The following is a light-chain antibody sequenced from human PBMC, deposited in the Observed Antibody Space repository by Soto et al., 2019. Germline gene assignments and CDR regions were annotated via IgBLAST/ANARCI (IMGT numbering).Light chain of an antibody. V-gene: IGKV3-20*01. CDR3: HLYGRSPWT. Sequence: EIELSQSPGTLSLSPGDRATLSCRATQSVSSSYLAWYQQKSGQAPRLLIYGASSRATGLPDRFTGSGSGTDFTLTISRLEHEDFAVYYCHLYGRSPWTFGQGTNVEIK. CDR2: GAS. CDR1: QSVSSSY. J-gene: IGKJ1*01.